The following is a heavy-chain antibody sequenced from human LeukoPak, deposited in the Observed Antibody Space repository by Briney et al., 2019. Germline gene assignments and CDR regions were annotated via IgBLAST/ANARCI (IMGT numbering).Heavy chain of an antibody. J-gene: IGHJ4*02. CDR3: TRDQTPYY. V-gene: IGHV3-49*04. CDR2: IRSKIYGGTP. Sequence: GVLRLSCAASGFTLDNYNFNWVRQAPGKGLEWVGFIRSKIYGGTPEYAASVKGRFTISRDDSKGVAYLQMNSLKTKDTAVYYCTRDQTPYYWGQGTLVTVAS. CDR1: GFTLDNYN.